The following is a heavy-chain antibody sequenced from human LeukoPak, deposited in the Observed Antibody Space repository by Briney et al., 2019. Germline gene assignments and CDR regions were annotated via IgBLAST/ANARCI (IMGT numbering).Heavy chain of an antibody. J-gene: IGHJ4*02. CDR2: IYYSGST. V-gene: IGHV4-31*03. Sequence: SETLSLTCTVSGGSISSGGYYWSWIRQHPGKGLEWIGYIYYSGSTYYNPSLKSRVTISVDTSENQFSLKLSSVTAADTAVYYCARETCSSTSCRIDYWGQGTLVTVSS. D-gene: IGHD2-2*01. CDR1: GGSISSGGYY. CDR3: ARETCSSTSCRIDY.